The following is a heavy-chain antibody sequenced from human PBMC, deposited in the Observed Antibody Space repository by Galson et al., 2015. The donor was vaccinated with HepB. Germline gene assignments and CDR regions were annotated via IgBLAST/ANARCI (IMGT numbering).Heavy chain of an antibody. CDR3: AKGRGWYTGFDT. CDR2: ISGDTYGT. Sequence: SLRLSCAGSGFIFSNYALSWVRQAPGKGLQWVSGISGDTYGTYYADSVKGRFTISRDNSNSRLYLQMTSVTADDPATYYCAKGRGWYTGFDTWGQGALVTVTS. CDR1: GFIFSNYA. D-gene: IGHD6-19*01. J-gene: IGHJ4*02. V-gene: IGHV3-23*01.